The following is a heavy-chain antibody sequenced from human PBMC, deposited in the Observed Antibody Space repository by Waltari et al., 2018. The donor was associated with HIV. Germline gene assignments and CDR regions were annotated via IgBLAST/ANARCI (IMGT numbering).Heavy chain of an antibody. V-gene: IGHV3-48*01. CDR2: MSDDTRYP. CDR3: LRDYKWAFDY. J-gene: IGHJ4*02. D-gene: IGHD1-20*01. CDR1: GFRSRSYS. Sequence: EVKVVESGGGLIQPGGSLRLSWASSGFRSRSYSMNWVRQAPGDGLEGLAYMSDDTRYPYYADSGKGRFTISRDNAEDSVYLQMTNLRVEDTAVYYCLRDYKWAFDYWGQGTLVTVSS.